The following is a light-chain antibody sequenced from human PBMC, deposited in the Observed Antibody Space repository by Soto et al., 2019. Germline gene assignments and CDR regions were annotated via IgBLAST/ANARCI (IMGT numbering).Light chain of an antibody. Sequence: ETVLTQSPATLSLSPGERATLSCRASQSVSSYLAWYQWKPGQAPRLLIYDASNRATGIPARFSGSGSGTDFTLTISSLEPEDFAIYYCQHYVTWPLAFGGGTRVENK. J-gene: IGKJ4*01. CDR3: QHYVTWPLA. CDR1: QSVSSY. CDR2: DAS. V-gene: IGKV3-11*01.